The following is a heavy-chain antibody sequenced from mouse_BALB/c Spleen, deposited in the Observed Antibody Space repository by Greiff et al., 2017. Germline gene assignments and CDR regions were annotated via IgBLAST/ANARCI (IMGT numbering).Heavy chain of an antibody. Sequence: EVQLQESGGGLVQPGGSRKLSCAASGFTFSDYGMAWVRQAPGKGPEWVAFISNLAYSIYYAEPVTGRFTISRENAKNTLYMEMSSLRSEDTAMYYCANGWESPFAYWGQGTLVTVSA. CDR3: ANGWESPFAY. CDR2: ISNLAYSI. D-gene: IGHD4-1*01. CDR1: GFTFSDYG. J-gene: IGHJ3*01. V-gene: IGHV5-15*02.